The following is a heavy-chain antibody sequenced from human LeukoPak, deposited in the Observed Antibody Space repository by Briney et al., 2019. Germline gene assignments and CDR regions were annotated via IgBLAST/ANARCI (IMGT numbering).Heavy chain of an antibody. CDR3: ARVGLDDYDSSGPADGYFDY. CDR2: IYHSGRT. Sequence: SETLSLTCAVSGGSISSSNWWSWVRQPPGKGLEWIGEIYHSGRTNYNPSLKSRVTISVDKSKNQFSLKLSSVTAADTAVYYCARVGLDDYDSSGPADGYFDYWGQGTLVTVSS. J-gene: IGHJ4*02. D-gene: IGHD3-22*01. CDR1: GGSISSSNW. V-gene: IGHV4-4*02.